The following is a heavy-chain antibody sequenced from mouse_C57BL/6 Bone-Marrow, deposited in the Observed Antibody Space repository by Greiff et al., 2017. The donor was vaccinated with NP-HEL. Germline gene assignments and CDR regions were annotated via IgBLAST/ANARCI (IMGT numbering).Heavy chain of an antibody. D-gene: IGHD2-1*01. CDR1: GFNIKDDY. CDR3: TMGGNYDFDY. CDR2: IDPENGDT. Sequence: EVQLQESGAELVRPGASVKLSCTASGFNIKDDYMHWVKQRPEQGLEWIGWIDPENGDTEYASKFQGKATITADTSSNTAYLQLSSLTSEDTAVYYCTMGGNYDFDYWGQGTTLTVSS. J-gene: IGHJ2*01. V-gene: IGHV14-4*01.